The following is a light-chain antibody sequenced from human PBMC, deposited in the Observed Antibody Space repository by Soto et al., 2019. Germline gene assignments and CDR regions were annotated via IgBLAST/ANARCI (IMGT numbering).Light chain of an antibody. V-gene: IGKV1D-13*01. CDR1: QDIRND. CDR2: DTS. J-gene: IGKJ4*01. Sequence: AIQLTQSPSSLSASVGDRVTITCRASQDIRNDLGWYQQKPGQTPRLLIYDTSARATGVPARFSGSRSGPEFTLTINSLQSEDFAIYYCQRYNNWPLTFGGGTKVESK. CDR3: QRYNNWPLT.